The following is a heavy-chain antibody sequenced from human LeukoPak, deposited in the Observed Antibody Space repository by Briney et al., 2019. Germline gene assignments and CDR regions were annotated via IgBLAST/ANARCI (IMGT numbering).Heavy chain of an antibody. V-gene: IGHV3-53*01. CDR3: ARRAGGYSHPYDY. Sequence: GGSLRLSCAASGFTVSSNYMSWVRQAPGNGLEWVSLIYSGGSTYYADSVKARFTISRDNSKNTLYLQMNSLRAEDTAVYYCARRAGGYSHPYDYWGQGTLVTVSS. CDR2: IYSGGST. J-gene: IGHJ4*02. D-gene: IGHD4-23*01. CDR1: GFTVSSNY.